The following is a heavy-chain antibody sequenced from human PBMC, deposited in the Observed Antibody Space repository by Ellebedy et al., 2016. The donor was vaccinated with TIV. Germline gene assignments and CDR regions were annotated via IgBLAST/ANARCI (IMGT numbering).Heavy chain of an antibody. V-gene: IGHV3-9*01. D-gene: IGHD3-16*01. CDR2: ISWNSGSI. CDR1: GFTFDDYA. J-gene: IGHJ4*02. CDR3: ASFATY. Sequence: PGGSLRLSCAASGFTFDDYAMHWVRQAPGKGLEWVSGISWNSGSIGYVDSVKGRFTISRDNAKNSLYLQMNSLRAEDTAVYYCASFATYWGQGTLVTVSS.